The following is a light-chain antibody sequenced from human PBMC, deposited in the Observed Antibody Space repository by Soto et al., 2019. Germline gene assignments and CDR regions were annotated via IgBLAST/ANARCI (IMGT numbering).Light chain of an antibody. CDR3: QQLTSYPLT. CDR1: QSISRR. CDR2: GAS. J-gene: IGKJ4*01. V-gene: IGKV1-5*01. Sequence: IQITQCPSTLSVSVGDRVTITCLSSQSISRRMAWYQQKPGKAPKLLIYGASTLQSGVPSRFSGGGSGTQFTLTISNLQPEDFATYCCQQLTSYPLTFGGGTNVDIK.